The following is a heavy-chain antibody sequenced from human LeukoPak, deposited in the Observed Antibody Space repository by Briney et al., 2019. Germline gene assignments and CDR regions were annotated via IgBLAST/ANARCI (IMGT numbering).Heavy chain of an antibody. J-gene: IGHJ4*02. Sequence: SETLSLTCTVSGGSISSYYWSWIRQPPGKGLEWIGCIYTSGSTNYNPSLKSRVTMSVDTSKNQFSLKLSSVTAADTAVYYCARGSSEFASPPRSPEQAAAGPLDYRGEGTLVTVSP. D-gene: IGHD6-13*01. CDR3: ARGSSEFASPPRSPEQAAAGPLDY. CDR1: GGSISSYY. CDR2: IYTSGST. V-gene: IGHV4-4*07.